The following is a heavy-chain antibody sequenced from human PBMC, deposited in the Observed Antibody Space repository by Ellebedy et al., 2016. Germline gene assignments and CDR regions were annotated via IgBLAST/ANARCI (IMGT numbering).Heavy chain of an antibody. V-gene: IGHV4-59*02. Sequence: GSLRLXCSVSDGSVDTYYWTWIRQAPGKGLEWIGYVFYGGSTKYNRSLRSRVTISLDTSKNRFSLKVTSVAAADTAVYYCARDVSLYSSSPSFDSWGQGTLVTVSS. CDR1: DGSVDTYY. CDR3: ARDVSLYSSSPSFDS. D-gene: IGHD6-6*01. J-gene: IGHJ4*02. CDR2: VFYGGST.